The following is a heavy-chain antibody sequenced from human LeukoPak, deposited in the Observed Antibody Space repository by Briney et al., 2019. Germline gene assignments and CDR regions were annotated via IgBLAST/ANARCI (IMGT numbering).Heavy chain of an antibody. J-gene: IGHJ4*02. CDR2: IYYSGST. D-gene: IGHD6-19*01. V-gene: IGHV4-39*01. Sequence: KASETLSLTCTASGVSISSSSYYWGWIRQPPGKGLEWIGSIYYSGSTYYNPSLKSRVTISVDTSKKQFSLKLSSVTAADTAVYYCAPLAAVAGWGYWGQGTLVTVSS. CDR3: APLAAVAGWGY. CDR1: GVSISSSSYY.